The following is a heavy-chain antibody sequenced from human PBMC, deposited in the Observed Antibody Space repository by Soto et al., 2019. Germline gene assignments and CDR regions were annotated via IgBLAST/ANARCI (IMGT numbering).Heavy chain of an antibody. J-gene: IGHJ3*02. Sequence: GESLKISCKGSGYSFTSYWIGWVRQMPGKGLKWMGIIYPGDSDTRYRPSFQAQVTISADKSISTASLQWSSLKASDTAFYYCARSYGSGSYRGYDAFDIWGQGTMVTVSS. CDR2: IYPGDSDT. D-gene: IGHD3-10*01. V-gene: IGHV5-51*01. CDR3: ARSYGSGSYRGYDAFDI. CDR1: GYSFTSYW.